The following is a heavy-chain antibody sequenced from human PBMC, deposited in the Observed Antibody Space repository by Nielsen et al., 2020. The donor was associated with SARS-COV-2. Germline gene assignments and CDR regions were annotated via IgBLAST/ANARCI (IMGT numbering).Heavy chain of an antibody. D-gene: IGHD6-13*01. J-gene: IGHJ4*02. V-gene: IGHV4-34*01. CDR2: INHSGST. CDR1: GGSFSGYY. CDR3: ARVRYSSSWYPMGDFDS. Sequence: SETLSLTCAVYGGSFSGYYWSWIRQPPGKGLEWIGEINHSGSTNYNPSLKSRVTISVDTSKNQFSLKLSSVTAADTAVYYCARVRYSSSWYPMGDFDSWGQGTLVTVSS.